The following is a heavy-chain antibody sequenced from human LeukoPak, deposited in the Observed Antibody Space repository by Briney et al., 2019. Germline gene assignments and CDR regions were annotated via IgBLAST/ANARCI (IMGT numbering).Heavy chain of an antibody. CDR1: VGTFSSYA. D-gene: IGHD3-10*01. V-gene: IGHV1-69*01. Sequence: GSSVKVSCKASVGTFSSYAISWVRQAPGQGLEWMGGIIPMFGTANYAQKFQGSVTITADESTNTAYMELSSLRSEDTAIYYCAREMLVDGGSGSDAFDIWGQGTLVTVSS. CDR3: AREMLVDGGSGSDAFDI. CDR2: IIPMFGTA. J-gene: IGHJ3*02.